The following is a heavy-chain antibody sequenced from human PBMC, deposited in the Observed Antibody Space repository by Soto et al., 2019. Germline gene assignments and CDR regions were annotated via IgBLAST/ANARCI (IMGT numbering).Heavy chain of an antibody. CDR1: GGTFSSYA. D-gene: IGHD5-18*01. CDR3: ARLYTAMGGMDV. J-gene: IGHJ6*02. Sequence: GASVKVSCKASGGTFSSYAISWVRQAPGQGLEWMGGIIPIFGTANYAQKFQGRVTITADESTSTAYMELSSLRSEDTAVYYCARLYTAMGGMDVWGQGTTVTVSS. V-gene: IGHV1-69*13. CDR2: IIPIFGTA.